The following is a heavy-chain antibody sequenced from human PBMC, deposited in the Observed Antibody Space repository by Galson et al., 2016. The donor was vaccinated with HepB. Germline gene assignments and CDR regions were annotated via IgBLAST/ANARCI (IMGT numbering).Heavy chain of an antibody. D-gene: IGHD2-21*01. CDR1: GFMYKNYA. CDR3: VKVSDYLNCWIDQ. J-gene: IGHJ4*02. CDR2: ISGSGGTT. Sequence: SLRLSCAASGFMYKNYAMSWARQAPGKGLEWISVISGSGGTTFYADSVQGRFSITRDNSQNTLGLQMESLRAEDTAVYYCVKVSDYLNCWIDQWGQGIRVTVSA. V-gene: IGHV3-23*01.